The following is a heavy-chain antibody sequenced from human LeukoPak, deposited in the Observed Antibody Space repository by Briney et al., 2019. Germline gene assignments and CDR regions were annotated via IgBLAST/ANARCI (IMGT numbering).Heavy chain of an antibody. CDR2: ISSSSSYI. CDR1: GFTFSSYS. Sequence: GGSLRLSCAASGFTFSSYSMNWVRQAPGKGLEWVSSISSSSSYIYYADSVKGRFTISRDNAKNSLYLQMNSLRAEDTAVYYCARSSGWYLGYFDYRGQGTLVTVSS. V-gene: IGHV3-21*01. D-gene: IGHD6-19*01. J-gene: IGHJ4*02. CDR3: ARSSGWYLGYFDY.